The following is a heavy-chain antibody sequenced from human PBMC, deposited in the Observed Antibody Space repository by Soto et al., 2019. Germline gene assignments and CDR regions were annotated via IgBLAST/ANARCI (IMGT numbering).Heavy chain of an antibody. Sequence: QVQLVQSGAEVKKPGSSVKVSCKASGGTFSSYAISWVRQAPGQGLEWMGGIIPIFGTANYAQKFQGRVTITXAEHTXXAYRELISLRSEDTAVYYCARAPRYDFWSGYRFDYWGQGTLVTVSS. D-gene: IGHD3-3*01. CDR1: GGTFSSYA. CDR3: ARAPRYDFWSGYRFDY. CDR2: IIPIFGTA. V-gene: IGHV1-69*05. J-gene: IGHJ4*02.